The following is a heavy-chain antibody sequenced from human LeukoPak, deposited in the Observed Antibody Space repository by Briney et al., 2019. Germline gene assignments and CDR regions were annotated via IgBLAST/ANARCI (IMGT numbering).Heavy chain of an antibody. D-gene: IGHD1-14*01. V-gene: IGHV3-23*01. CDR3: AKATGYLL. Sequence: GGSLRLACAVSGFTFSSYAMSWVRQAPGKGLEWVSTISNSDGTTYYADSVKGRFTISRDDSENTLSLQMNSLRAEDTAVYYCAKATGYLLWGQGTLVTVSS. CDR1: GFTFSSYA. J-gene: IGHJ4*02. CDR2: ISNSDGTT.